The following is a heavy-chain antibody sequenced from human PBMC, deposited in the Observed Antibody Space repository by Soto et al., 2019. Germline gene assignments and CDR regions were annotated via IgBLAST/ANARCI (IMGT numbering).Heavy chain of an antibody. CDR3: AHGMGGVASF. D-gene: IGHD3-3*01. CDR2: VYWDDDK. Sequence: QITLNESGPALVKPTQTLTLTCTFSGFSLNTRDVGVGWIRQPPGKALEWLGVVYWDDDKTYSPSLKSSLTITKDTTKNLVFLRMTKMDPVDTATYYSAHGMGGVASFWGKVTLVTVSS. CDR1: GFSLNTRDVG. V-gene: IGHV2-5*02. J-gene: IGHJ4*02.